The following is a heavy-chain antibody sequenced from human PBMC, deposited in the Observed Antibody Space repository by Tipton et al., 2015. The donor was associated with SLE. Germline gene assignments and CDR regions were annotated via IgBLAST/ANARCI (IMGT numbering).Heavy chain of an antibody. D-gene: IGHD3-22*01. V-gene: IGHV3-33*06. Sequence: SLRLSCAASGFTFSTYGMHWVRQAPGKGLEWVAVIWFDGSNKYYADSVKGRFTISRDNSKNTLYLQMNSLRAEDTAVYYCAKDLTMRVGDAFDIWGQGTMVTVSS. CDR2: IWFDGSNK. CDR1: GFTFSTYG. CDR3: AKDLTMRVGDAFDI. J-gene: IGHJ3*02.